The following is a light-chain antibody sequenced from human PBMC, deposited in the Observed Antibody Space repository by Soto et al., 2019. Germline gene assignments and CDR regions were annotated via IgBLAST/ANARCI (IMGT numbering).Light chain of an antibody. Sequence: QSVLTQPRSVSGSPGQSVTISCTGTSSDVGGYNYVSWYQQHPGQAPKLMIYDVGYRPSGVSNRFSGSKSGSTASLTISGLQAEDEADYYCSSFTASLTGVFGGGTKVTVL. CDR3: SSFTASLTGV. J-gene: IGLJ3*02. CDR1: SSDVGGYNY. V-gene: IGLV2-11*01. CDR2: DVG.